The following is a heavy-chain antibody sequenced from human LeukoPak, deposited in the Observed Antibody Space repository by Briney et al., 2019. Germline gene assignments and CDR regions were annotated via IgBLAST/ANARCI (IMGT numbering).Heavy chain of an antibody. CDR2: IWFDGSNK. CDR1: GFTFSGYG. J-gene: IGHJ4*02. D-gene: IGHD3-16*01. CDR3: ATDWGVWSSDY. Sequence: GGSLRLSCAASGFTFSGYGMHWIRQAPGKGLEWVSFIWFDGSNKYYADSVKGRFTISRDNSKSTLYLQMNSLRPEDTAVYYCATDWGVWSSDYWGQGTLVTVSS. V-gene: IGHV3-30*02.